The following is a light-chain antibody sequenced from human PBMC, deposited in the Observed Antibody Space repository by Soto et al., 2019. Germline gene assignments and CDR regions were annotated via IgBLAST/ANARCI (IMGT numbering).Light chain of an antibody. CDR2: DVS. V-gene: IGKV3-11*01. CDR3: HQRSNWPLT. J-gene: IGKJ4*01. Sequence: EIVLTQSPATLSLSPGERATLSCRASQSVGRNLGWYQQKPGQSPRLLIYDVSKRATGIPARFSGSGSETDFTLTISSLEPGDFAVYYCHQRSNWPLTFGGGTKLEIK. CDR1: QSVGRN.